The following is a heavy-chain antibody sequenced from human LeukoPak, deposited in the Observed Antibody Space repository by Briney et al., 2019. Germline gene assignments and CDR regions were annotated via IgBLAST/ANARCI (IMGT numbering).Heavy chain of an antibody. D-gene: IGHD6-13*01. CDR2: ISSSSYI. Sequence: GGSLRLSCAASGFTFSSYSMNWVRQAPGKGLEWVSSISSSSYIYYADSVKGRFTISRDNAKNSLYLQMNSLRAEDTAVYYCARDLAAAGTEVDYMDVWGKGTTVTVS. CDR3: ARDLAAAGTEVDYMDV. J-gene: IGHJ6*03. V-gene: IGHV3-21*01. CDR1: GFTFSSYS.